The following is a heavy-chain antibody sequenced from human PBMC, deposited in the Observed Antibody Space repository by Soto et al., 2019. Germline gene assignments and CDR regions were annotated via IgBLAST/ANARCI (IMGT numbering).Heavy chain of an antibody. CDR2: IYWDDDK. D-gene: IGHD3-10*01. V-gene: IGHV2-5*02. J-gene: IGHJ5*02. CDR1: GFSLSTSGVG. CDR3: PHIGYYYGSGRYYHWFAP. Sequence: GSGPTLVNPTQTLTLTCTFSGFSLSTSGVGVGWIRQPPGKALEWLALIYWDDDKRYSPSLKSRLTITKDTSKNQVVLTMTNMEPVDTATYSFPHIGYYYGSGRYYHWFAPWGQRTLVTVSS.